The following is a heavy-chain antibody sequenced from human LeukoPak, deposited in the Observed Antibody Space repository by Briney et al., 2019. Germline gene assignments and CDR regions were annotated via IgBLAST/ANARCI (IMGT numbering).Heavy chain of an antibody. D-gene: IGHD6-13*01. Sequence: PGGSLRLSCAASGFSFSTFSMSWVRQAPGGGLEWVSSMSGSSGRTDYRDSIRGRFTISKDNSKNTLYLQMNSLRVDDTAIYYCAQGTAAQGSWGQGTLVAVSS. CDR3: AQGTAAQGS. CDR2: MSGSSGRT. J-gene: IGHJ5*02. CDR1: GFSFSTFS. V-gene: IGHV3-23*01.